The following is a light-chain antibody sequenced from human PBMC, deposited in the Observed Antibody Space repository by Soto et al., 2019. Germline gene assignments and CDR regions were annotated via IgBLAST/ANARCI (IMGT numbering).Light chain of an antibody. V-gene: IGLV2-14*01. Sequence: QSVLTQPASVSGSPGQSITISCTGTSSDVGGYNYVSWYQQHPGQAPKLIIYEVTNRPSGISNRFSGSKSDNTASLTISGLQTEDEADYYCISFTSRHIYVFGTGTKLTVL. CDR1: SSDVGGYNY. CDR2: EVT. CDR3: ISFTSRHIYV. J-gene: IGLJ1*01.